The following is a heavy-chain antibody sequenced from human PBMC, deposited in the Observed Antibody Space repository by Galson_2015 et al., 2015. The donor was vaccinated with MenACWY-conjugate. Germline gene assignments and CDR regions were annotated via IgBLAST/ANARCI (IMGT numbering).Heavy chain of an antibody. V-gene: IGHV3-48*04. CDR2: ISGSSSTI. CDR1: GFTFSSYS. CDR3: ARASYDLLTGYSYGMDV. J-gene: IGHJ6*02. Sequence: SLRLSCAASGFTFSSYSMNWVRQAPGKGLEWVSYISGSSSTIHYADSVKGRFTISGDNAKKSLYLQMNSLRADDTAVYYCARASYDLLTGYSYGMDVWGQGTTVTVSS. D-gene: IGHD3-9*01.